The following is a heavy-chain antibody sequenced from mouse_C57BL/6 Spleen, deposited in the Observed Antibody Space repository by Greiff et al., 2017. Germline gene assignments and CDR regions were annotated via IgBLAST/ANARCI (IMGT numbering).Heavy chain of an antibody. J-gene: IGHJ2*01. D-gene: IGHD1-1*01. CDR2: IDPETGGT. CDR3: TRGPTVGDY. CDR1: GYTFTDYE. Sequence: VQLQQSGAELVRPGASVTLSCKASGYTFTDYEMHWVKQTPVHGLEWIGAIDPETGGTAYNQKFKGKAILTADKSSSTAYMELRSLTSEDSTVYYCTRGPTVGDYWGQGTTLTVSS. V-gene: IGHV1-15*01.